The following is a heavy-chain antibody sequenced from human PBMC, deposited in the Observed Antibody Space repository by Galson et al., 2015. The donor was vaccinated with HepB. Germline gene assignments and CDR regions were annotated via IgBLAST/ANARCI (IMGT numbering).Heavy chain of an antibody. V-gene: IGHV2-5*02. J-gene: IGHJ4*02. CDR1: GFSLSTSGVG. CDR3: ARWELLPGLDY. D-gene: IGHD1-26*01. Sequence: PALVKPTQTLTLTCTFSGFSLSTSGVGVGWIRQPPGKALEWLALIYWDDDKRYSPSLKSRLTVTKGTSKNQVVLKMTNMDPVDTATYYCARWELLPGLDYWGQGTLVTVSS. CDR2: IYWDDDK.